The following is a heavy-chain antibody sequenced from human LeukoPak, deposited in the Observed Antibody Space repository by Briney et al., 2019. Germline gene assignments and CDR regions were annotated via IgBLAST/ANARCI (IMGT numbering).Heavy chain of an antibody. CDR1: GYTFTTYY. CDR3: VREFGAFDP. Sequence: ASVKVSCKASGYTFTTYYMHWVRQAPGQGLEWMGIINPSGGSATYAQKFQGRVTMTRDTSTTTVYMELSSLRSEDTAVYYCVREFGAFDPWGRGTLVTVSS. V-gene: IGHV1-46*01. D-gene: IGHD3-16*01. J-gene: IGHJ5*01. CDR2: INPSGGSA.